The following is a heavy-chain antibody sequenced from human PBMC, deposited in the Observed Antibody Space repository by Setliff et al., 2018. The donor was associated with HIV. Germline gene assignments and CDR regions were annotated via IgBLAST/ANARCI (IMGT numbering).Heavy chain of an antibody. CDR3: ARVPSSGWYGGHHYMDV. D-gene: IGHD6-19*01. J-gene: IGHJ6*03. CDR1: GASISSHY. V-gene: IGHV4-59*11. Sequence: LSLTFTVSGASISSHYWTWIRQPPGKGLEWIGNIHYTGSTNYNPSLKSRVTISGDSSKKQFSLVLSSVTAADTAVYYCARVPSSGWYGGHHYMDVWGKGATVTVSS. CDR2: IHYTGST.